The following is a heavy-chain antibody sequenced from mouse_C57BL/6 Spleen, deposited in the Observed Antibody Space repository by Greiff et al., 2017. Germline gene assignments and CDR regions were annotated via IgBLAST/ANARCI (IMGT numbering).Heavy chain of an antibody. D-gene: IGHD2-4*01. CDR3: ARHEDPLFYDYDRPGFAY. CDR1: GYTFTEYT. CDR2: FYPGSGSI. Sequence: VQLQQSGAELVKPGASVKLSCKASGYTFTEYTIHWVKQRPGQGLEWIGWFYPGSGSIKYNEKFKDKATLTADKSSSTVYMELSRLTSEDSAVYFCARHEDPLFYDYDRPGFAYWGQGTLVTVSA. V-gene: IGHV1-62-2*01. J-gene: IGHJ3*01.